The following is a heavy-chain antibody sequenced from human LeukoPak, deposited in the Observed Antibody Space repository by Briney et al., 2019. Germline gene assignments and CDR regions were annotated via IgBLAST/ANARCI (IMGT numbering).Heavy chain of an antibody. V-gene: IGHV1-8*02. Sequence: VASVKVSCKASGYTFTSYGISWVRQATGQGLEWMGWMNPNSGNTGYAQKFQGRVTMTRNTSISTAYMELSSLRSEDTAVYYCARGVYNSGWYVLGDYWGQGTLVTVSS. CDR1: GYTFTSYG. D-gene: IGHD6-19*01. CDR3: ARGVYNSGWYVLGDY. CDR2: MNPNSGNT. J-gene: IGHJ4*02.